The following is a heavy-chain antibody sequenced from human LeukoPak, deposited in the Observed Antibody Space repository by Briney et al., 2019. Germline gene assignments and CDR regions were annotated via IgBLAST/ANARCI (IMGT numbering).Heavy chain of an antibody. Sequence: ASVKVSCQASGYTFTSYAMHWVRQAPGQRLEWMGWINAGNGNTKYSQEFQGRVTITRDTSASTAYMELSSLRSEDMAVYYCARGSSSWYNHAFDIWGQGTTVTVSS. CDR3: ARGSSSWYNHAFDI. CDR2: INAGNGNT. D-gene: IGHD6-13*01. V-gene: IGHV1-3*03. J-gene: IGHJ3*02. CDR1: GYTFTSYA.